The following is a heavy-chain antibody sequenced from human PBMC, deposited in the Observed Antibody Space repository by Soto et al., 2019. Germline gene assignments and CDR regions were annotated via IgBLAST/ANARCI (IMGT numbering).Heavy chain of an antibody. D-gene: IGHD6-19*01. J-gene: IGHJ4*02. CDR3: VTGAEWLIWDLDY. CDR1: GSTFANSA. Sequence: SVKVSCKASGSTFANSAVQWVRQARGQRLEWMGWIVVGGGLAYYAQKFQERITITRDMSKITAYLELNSLTSDGTAVYYCVTGAEWLIWDLDYWGQGTLVTVSS. CDR2: IVVGGGLA. V-gene: IGHV1-58*01.